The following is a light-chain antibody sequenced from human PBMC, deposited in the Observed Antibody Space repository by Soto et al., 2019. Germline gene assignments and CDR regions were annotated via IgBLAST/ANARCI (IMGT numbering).Light chain of an antibody. CDR1: QSVSSSY. V-gene: IGKV3-20*01. J-gene: IGKJ5*01. CDR3: QQYGSSPPIT. CDR2: GAS. Sequence: EIVLTQSPGTLSLSPGERATLSCRASQSVSSSYLAWYQQKPGQAPRLLIYGASSRATRIPERLSGSGSETDFTLTISKLEPEDFAVYYCQQYGSSPPITFGQGTRLEIK.